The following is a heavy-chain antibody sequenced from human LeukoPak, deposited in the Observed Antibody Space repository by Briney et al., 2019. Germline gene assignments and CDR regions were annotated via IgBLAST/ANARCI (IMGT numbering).Heavy chain of an antibody. V-gene: IGHV3-30*18. Sequence: GGSLRLSCAASGFTFSSYVMHWVRQAPGKGLEWVAVISYDGTNKYYADSVKGRFTISRDNSKSTLCLQMNSLRAEDTAVYYCAKQLGYCSDGSCYFPYWGQGTLVTVSS. CDR3: AKQLGYCSDGSCYFPY. J-gene: IGHJ4*02. CDR1: GFTFSSYV. CDR2: ISYDGTNK. D-gene: IGHD2-15*01.